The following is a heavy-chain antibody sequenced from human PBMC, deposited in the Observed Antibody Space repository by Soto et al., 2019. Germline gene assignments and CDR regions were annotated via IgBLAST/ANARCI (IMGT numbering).Heavy chain of an antibody. CDR1: GASISEGGYY. CDR3: ARRANYYDTNRYYIDS. CDR2: VYYTGLT. Sequence: QVQLQESGPGLVKPSQTLSLTCTVSGASISEGGYYWSWIRQFPGQGLEWIGYVYYTGLTFYSPSLKTRVITSADTSKNQFYLRLSSVTAADTAVYYCARRANYYDTNRYYIDSWGQGTLVTVTS. D-gene: IGHD3-22*01. J-gene: IGHJ4*02. V-gene: IGHV4-31*03.